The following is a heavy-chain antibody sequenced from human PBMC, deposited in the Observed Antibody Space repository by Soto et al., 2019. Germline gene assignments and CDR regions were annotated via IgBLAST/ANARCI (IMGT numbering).Heavy chain of an antibody. J-gene: IGHJ4*02. V-gene: IGHV3-33*01. CDR1: GFTFSSYG. Sequence: PGGSLRLSCAASGFTFSSYGMHWVRQAPGRGLEWVAVILYDGSDNFYADSVKGRFTISRDNSKNTLYLQMNSLRAEDTAVYYCARFVIGPGSSGYFPVGYDYWGQGTLVTVSS. CDR3: ARFVIGPGSSGYFPVGYDY. CDR2: ILYDGSDN. D-gene: IGHD3-22*01.